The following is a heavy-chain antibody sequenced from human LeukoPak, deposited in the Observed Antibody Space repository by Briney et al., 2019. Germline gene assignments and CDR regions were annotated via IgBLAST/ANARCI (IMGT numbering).Heavy chain of an antibody. V-gene: IGHV3-53*01. CDR1: GFTVSSNY. CDR3: ARDLVSSSGPY. J-gene: IGHJ4*02. D-gene: IGHD6-13*01. Sequence: GGSLRLSCAASGFTVSSNYMSWVRQAPGKGLEWVSVIYSGGSTYYADSVKGRFTISRDNSKNTLYLQTNSLRAEDTAVYYCARDLVSSSGPYWGQGTLVTVSS. CDR2: IYSGGST.